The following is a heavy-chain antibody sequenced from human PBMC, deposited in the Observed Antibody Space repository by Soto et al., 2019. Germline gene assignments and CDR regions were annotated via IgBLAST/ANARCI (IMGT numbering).Heavy chain of an antibody. CDR2: FDPEDGET. Sequence: ASVKVSCKVSGYTLTELSMHWVRQAPGKGLEWMGGFDPEDGETIYAQKFQGRVTMTEDTSTDTAYMELSSLRSEDTAVYYGATAIGILYDFLRGPFDYWGQGTLVTVSS. V-gene: IGHV1-24*01. CDR3: ATAIGILYDFLRGPFDY. J-gene: IGHJ4*02. CDR1: GYTLTELS. D-gene: IGHD3-3*01.